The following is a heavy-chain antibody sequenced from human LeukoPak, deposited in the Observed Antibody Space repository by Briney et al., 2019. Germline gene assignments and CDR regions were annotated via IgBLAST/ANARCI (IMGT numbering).Heavy chain of an antibody. V-gene: IGHV4-59*01. Sequence: PETLSLTCTVSGVSLSSYYWSWIRQSPEKGLEWIGNVYYSGTTEYNPSLKSRVTISIDTYKDQFSLKLRSMTAADTAVYYCARLNYDFPDYWGQGTLVTVSS. D-gene: IGHD3-3*01. CDR3: ARLNYDFPDY. CDR2: VYYSGTT. CDR1: GVSLSSYY. J-gene: IGHJ4*02.